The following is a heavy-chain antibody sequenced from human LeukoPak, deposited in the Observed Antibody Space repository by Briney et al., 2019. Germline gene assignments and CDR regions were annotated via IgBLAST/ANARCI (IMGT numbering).Heavy chain of an antibody. CDR1: EYTFTSYD. V-gene: IGHV1-8*03. CDR2: MNPNSGNT. J-gene: IGHJ3*02. CDR3: ARPRHYYDSSGPNAFDI. Sequence: GASVKVSCKASEYTFTSYDINWVRQATGQGLEWMGWMNPNSGNTGYAQKFQGRVTITRNTSISTAYMELSSLRSEDTAVYYCARPRHYYDSSGPNAFDIWGQGTMVTVSS. D-gene: IGHD3-22*01.